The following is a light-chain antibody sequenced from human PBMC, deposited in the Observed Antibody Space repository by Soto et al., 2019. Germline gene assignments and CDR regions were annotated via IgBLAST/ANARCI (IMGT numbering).Light chain of an antibody. CDR2: DVS. J-gene: IGLJ1*01. Sequence: QSVLTQPASVSGSPGQSITISCTGTSSDVGGYNYVSWYQQHPGKAPKLMICDVSNRPSGVSNRFSGSKSGNTASLTISGLQAEDEADYYCNSYTSSLYVFGTGTKVTVL. CDR1: SSDVGGYNY. CDR3: NSYTSSLYV. V-gene: IGLV2-14*01.